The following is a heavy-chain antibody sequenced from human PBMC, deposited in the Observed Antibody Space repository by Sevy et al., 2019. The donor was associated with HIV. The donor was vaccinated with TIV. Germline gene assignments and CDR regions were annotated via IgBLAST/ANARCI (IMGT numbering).Heavy chain of an antibody. J-gene: IGHJ3*02. CDR3: ASGDVDTANDAFDI. V-gene: IGHV4-30-4*01. Sequence: SETLSLTCTVSGGSISSGDYYWSWISQPPGKGLEWIGYIYYSGSTYYNPSLKSRVTISVDTSKNQFSLKLSSVTAADTAVYYCASGDVDTANDAFDIWGQGTMVTVSS. CDR2: IYYSGST. CDR1: GGSISSGDYY. D-gene: IGHD5-18*01.